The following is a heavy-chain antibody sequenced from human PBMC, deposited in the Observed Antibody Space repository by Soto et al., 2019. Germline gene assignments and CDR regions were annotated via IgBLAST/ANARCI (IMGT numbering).Heavy chain of an antibody. V-gene: IGHV3-23*01. CDR1: GFALSSYA. Sequence: GGSLRLSCAASGFALSSYAMSWVRQAPGKGLEWVSAISGSGGSTYYADSVKGRFTVSRDNSKNTLYLQMNSLRDEDTAIYFFSILGLPGHYFDYSGQGSLVAGSS. CDR2: ISGSGGST. J-gene: IGHJ4*02. CDR3: SILGLPGHYFDY.